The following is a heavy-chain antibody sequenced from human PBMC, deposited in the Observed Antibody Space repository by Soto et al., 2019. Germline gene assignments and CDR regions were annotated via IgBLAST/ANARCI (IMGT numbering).Heavy chain of an antibody. CDR3: ARVAVAGTRVGY. CDR1: GGSVTSGSYY. D-gene: IGHD6-19*01. CDR2: IYYSGST. J-gene: IGHJ4*02. V-gene: IGHV4-61*01. Sequence: PSETLSLTCTVPGGSVTSGSYYWSWIRQPPGKGLEWIGYIYYSGSTNYNPSLKSRVTISVDKSKNQFSLKLSSVTAADTAVYYRARVAVAGTRVGYWGQGTVVTVSS.